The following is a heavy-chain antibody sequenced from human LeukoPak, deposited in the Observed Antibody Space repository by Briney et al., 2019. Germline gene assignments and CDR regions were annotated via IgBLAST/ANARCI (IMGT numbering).Heavy chain of an antibody. J-gene: IGHJ5*02. CDR1: RGSVSGYY. CDR2: INHSGST. CDR3: ARGGVGYSSSWYARFDP. Sequence: SETLSLTCAVYRGSVSGYYCSWIRQPPGKGLEWIGEINHSGSTNYIPSLKSRVTISVDTSKNQFSLKLSSVTAADTAVYYCARGGVGYSSSWYARFDPWGQGTLVTVSS. V-gene: IGHV4-34*01. D-gene: IGHD6-13*01.